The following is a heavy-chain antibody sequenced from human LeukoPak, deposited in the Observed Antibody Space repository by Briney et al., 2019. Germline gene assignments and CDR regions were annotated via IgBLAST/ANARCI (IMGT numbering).Heavy chain of an antibody. D-gene: IGHD3-9*01. CDR3: ARFIFSQSCFDF. CDR2: IYTSGST. V-gene: IGHV4-4*09. CDR1: GGSISSYY. J-gene: IGHJ4*02. Sequence: SETLSLTCTVSGGSISSYYWSWIRQPPGKGLEWIGNIYTSGSTNYNPSLRSRVTMSVDTSKNQISLKLSSVTAADTAVYFCARFIFSQSCFDFWGQGNPGHRLL.